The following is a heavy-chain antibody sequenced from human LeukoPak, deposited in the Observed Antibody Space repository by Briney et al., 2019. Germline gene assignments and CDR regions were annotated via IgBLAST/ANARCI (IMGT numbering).Heavy chain of an antibody. D-gene: IGHD2/OR15-2a*01. CDR3: ARDLSPRGRDSDY. J-gene: IGHJ4*02. Sequence: ASVKVSCKASGYTFTGYYMHWVRQAPGQGLEWMGWINPNSGGTNYAQKFQGRVTMTRDTSISTAYMELSRLRSDDTAVYYCARDLSPRGRDSDYWGQGTLVTVSS. CDR1: GYTFTGYY. CDR2: INPNSGGT. V-gene: IGHV1-2*02.